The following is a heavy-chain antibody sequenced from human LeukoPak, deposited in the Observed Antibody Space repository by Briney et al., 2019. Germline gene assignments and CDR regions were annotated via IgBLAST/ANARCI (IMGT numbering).Heavy chain of an antibody. V-gene: IGHV3-74*01. J-gene: IGHJ4*02. CDR2: INSDGSST. D-gene: IGHD6-6*01. CDR3: AASSIAARLLY. Sequence: PGGSLRLSCAASGFTFSSYWMHWVRQAPGKGLVWVSRINSDGSSTSYADSVKGRFTISRDNAKNTLYLQMNSLRAEDTAVYYCAASSIAARLLYWGQGTLVTVSS. CDR1: GFTFSSYW.